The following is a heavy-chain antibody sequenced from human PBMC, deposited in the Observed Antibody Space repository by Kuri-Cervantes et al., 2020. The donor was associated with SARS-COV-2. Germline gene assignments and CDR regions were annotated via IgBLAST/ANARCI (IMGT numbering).Heavy chain of an antibody. CDR2: IYHSGST. CDR3: ARCPSSSWYSDAFDI. CDR1: GGSISSSSYY. D-gene: IGHD6-13*01. Sequence: GSLRLSCTVSGGSISSSSYYWGWIRQPPGKGLEWIGSIYHSGSTYYNPSLKSRVTISVDTSKNQFSLKLSSVTAADTAVYYCARCPSSSWYSDAFDIWGQGTMVTVSS. J-gene: IGHJ3*02. V-gene: IGHV4-39*01.